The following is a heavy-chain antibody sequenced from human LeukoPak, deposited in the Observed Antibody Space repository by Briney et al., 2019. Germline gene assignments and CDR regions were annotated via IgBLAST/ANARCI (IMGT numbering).Heavy chain of an antibody. CDR2: IYYSGST. J-gene: IGHJ4*02. CDR3: ARHAENYGDSFDY. CDR1: GGSISSYY. V-gene: IGHV4-59*08. D-gene: IGHD4-17*01. Sequence: SETLSLTCTVSGGSISSYYWSWIRQPPGKGLEWIGYIYYSGSTNYNPSLKSRVTISVDTSKNQFSLKLSSVTAADTAVYYCARHAENYGDSFDYWGQGTLVTVSS.